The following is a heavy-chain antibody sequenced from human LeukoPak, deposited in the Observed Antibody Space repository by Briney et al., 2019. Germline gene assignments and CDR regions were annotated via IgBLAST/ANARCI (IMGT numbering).Heavy chain of an antibody. CDR1: GYDFTSVG. CDR2: ISPYNGNT. J-gene: IGHJ4*02. V-gene: IGHV1-18*01. CDR3: ARAGPGSGWYFDY. Sequence: VASVKVSCKASGYDFTSVGITWVRRAPGQGLEWMGWISPYNGNTRYAQKLQGRVAMTTDTSTTTAYMELRGLRFNGTAVYYCARAGPGSGWYFDYWGQGTLVTVSS. D-gene: IGHD6-19*01.